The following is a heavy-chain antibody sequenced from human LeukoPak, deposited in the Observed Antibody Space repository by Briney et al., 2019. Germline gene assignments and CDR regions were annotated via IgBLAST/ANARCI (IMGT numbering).Heavy chain of an antibody. CDR1: GFTFGDYA. V-gene: IGHV3-49*04. D-gene: IGHD3-3*01. J-gene: IGHJ4*02. CDR3: TSGLYYDSWSDLFDY. CDR2: IRWKANGGTT. Sequence: PGRSLRLSCTASGFTFGDYAMSWVRQAPGKGPEWVGFIRWKANGGTTEYAASVKGRFTISRDDSKSIAYLQMNSLKTEDTAVYYCTSGLYYDSWSDLFDYWGQGTLVTVSS.